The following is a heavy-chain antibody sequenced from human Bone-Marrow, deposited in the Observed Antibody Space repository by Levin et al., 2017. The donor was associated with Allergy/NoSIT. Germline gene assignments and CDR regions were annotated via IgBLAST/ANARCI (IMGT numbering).Heavy chain of an antibody. CDR2: MYYTGLS. V-gene: IGHV4-59*08. CDR1: GDSIRSSY. J-gene: IGHJ4*02. D-gene: IGHD4-23*01. CDR3: ARHKGGGAYSFDY. Sequence: PSETLSLTCSVSGDSIRSSYWSWIRQFPDKGLEWLGYMYYTGLSKYHPSLKNRLTLSLDTSKNQFSLRMNFVTAADTAVYYCARHKGGGAYSFDYWGQGILVSVSS.